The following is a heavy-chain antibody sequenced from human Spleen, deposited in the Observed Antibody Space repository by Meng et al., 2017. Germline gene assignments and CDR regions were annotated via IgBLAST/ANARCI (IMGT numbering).Heavy chain of an antibody. CDR2: TYYRSKWYN. Sequence: SETLSLTCAISGDSVSSNSAAWNWIRQSPSRGLEWLGRTYYRSKWYNDYAVSVRSRITINPDTPKNQYSLQMNPVTPEDTAVYYCASDRGSGWYDGFDIWGQGTMVTVSS. CDR1: GDSVSSNSAA. J-gene: IGHJ3*02. V-gene: IGHV6-1*01. D-gene: IGHD6-19*01. CDR3: ASDRGSGWYDGFDI.